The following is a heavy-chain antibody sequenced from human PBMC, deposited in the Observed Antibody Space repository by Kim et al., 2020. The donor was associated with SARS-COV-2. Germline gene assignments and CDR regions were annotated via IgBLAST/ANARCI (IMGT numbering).Heavy chain of an antibody. CDR3: GGRHSSGWYWDSYYYGLDV. J-gene: IGHJ6*02. Sequence: GGSLRLSCAASGFTFNSSAMSWVRQAPGKGLEWVSAISGSGGSTYYADSVKGRFTISRDNSKNTLYLQMNSLRAEDTAVYYCGGRHSSGWYWDSYYYGLDVWGQGTTVTVSS. CDR1: GFTFNSSA. CDR2: ISGSGGST. V-gene: IGHV3-23*01. D-gene: IGHD6-19*01.